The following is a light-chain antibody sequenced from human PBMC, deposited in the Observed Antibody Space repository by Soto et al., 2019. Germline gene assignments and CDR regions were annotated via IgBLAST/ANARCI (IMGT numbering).Light chain of an antibody. CDR3: QSYDRSRSPLYV. CDR1: SSDVGGYNY. Sequence: QSVLTQPASVSGSPGQSITISCTGTSSDVGGYNYVSWYQQHPGKAPKLMIYEVSNRPSGVSNRFSGSKSGNTASLTISGLQAEDEADYYCQSYDRSRSPLYVFGTGTKVTVL. V-gene: IGLV2-14*01. CDR2: EVS. J-gene: IGLJ1*01.